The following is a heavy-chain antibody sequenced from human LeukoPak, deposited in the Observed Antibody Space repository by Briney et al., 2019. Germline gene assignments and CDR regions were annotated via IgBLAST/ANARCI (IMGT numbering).Heavy chain of an antibody. CDR2: INPNSGGT. D-gene: IGHD2-2*03. Sequence: GASVKVSCKASGYTFTGYYMHWVRQAPGQGLEWMGWINPNSGGTNYAQKFQGRVTMTRDTSISTAYMELSRLRYDDTAVYYCAREMDIVVVPAAKGWFDPWGQGTLVTVSS. CDR3: AREMDIVVVPAAKGWFDP. V-gene: IGHV1-2*02. CDR1: GYTFTGYY. J-gene: IGHJ5*02.